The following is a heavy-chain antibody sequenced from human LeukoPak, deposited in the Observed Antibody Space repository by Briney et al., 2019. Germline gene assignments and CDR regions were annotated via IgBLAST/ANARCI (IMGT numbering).Heavy chain of an antibody. J-gene: IGHJ4*02. CDR2: IRIDGRIK. V-gene: IGHV3-30*02. CDR1: GVTFSTYG. Sequence: GGSLXXSCVGSGVTFSTYGMHWVGQAPGKGXEGGAFIRIDGRIKNYADSVKGRFTISRDNSKNTLYLQMNSLRTEDTAVYYCAKDGTTTISVAGTFDYWGQGTLVTVSS. CDR3: AKDGTTTISVAGTFDY. D-gene: IGHD6-19*01.